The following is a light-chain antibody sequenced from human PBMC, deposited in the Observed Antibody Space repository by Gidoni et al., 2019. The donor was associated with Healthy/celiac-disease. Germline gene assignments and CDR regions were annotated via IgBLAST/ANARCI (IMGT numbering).Light chain of an antibody. CDR3: QQYGSSPPWT. CDR1: QSVSSSY. J-gene: IGKJ1*01. CDR2: GAS. V-gene: IGKV3-20*01. Sequence: EIVLTQSPGTLSLSPGERATLSCRASQSVSSSYLAWYQQKPGQSPRRLIYGASSRATGIPERFSGSGSGTDFTLTISRLEPEDFAVYYCQQYGSSPPWTFGQGTKVEIK.